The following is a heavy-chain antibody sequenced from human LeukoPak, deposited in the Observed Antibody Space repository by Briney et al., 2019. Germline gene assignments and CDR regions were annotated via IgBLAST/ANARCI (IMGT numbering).Heavy chain of an antibody. CDR3: ARDRLYTSDY. D-gene: IGHD3-16*01. Sequence: PGGSLRLSCAASGFTFSSYSMNWVRQAPGKGLVWVSRINGDGSATTYADSLKGRFTISRDNTKNTLYLQINSLRAEDTAVYFCARDRLYTSDYWGQGTLVTVSS. CDR2: INGDGSAT. V-gene: IGHV3-74*01. CDR1: GFTFSSYS. J-gene: IGHJ4*02.